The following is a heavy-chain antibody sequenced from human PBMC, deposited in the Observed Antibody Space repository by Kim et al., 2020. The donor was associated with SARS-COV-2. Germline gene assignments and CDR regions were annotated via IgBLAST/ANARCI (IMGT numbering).Heavy chain of an antibody. Sequence: RYARKFPGRVNITREPSTSTVYMGLSSLRSEDTAVYYCAGVIQQLGFDYWGQGTLVTVSS. D-gene: IGHD6-13*01. J-gene: IGHJ4*02. V-gene: IGHV1-46*01. CDR3: AGVIQQLGFDY.